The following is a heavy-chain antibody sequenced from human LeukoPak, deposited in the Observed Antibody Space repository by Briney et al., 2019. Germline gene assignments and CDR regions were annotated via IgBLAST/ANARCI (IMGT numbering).Heavy chain of an antibody. D-gene: IGHD2-15*01. CDR3: ARGRGSHNYYYYYYMDV. J-gene: IGHJ6*03. V-gene: IGHV3-20*04. CDR2: INWNGGST. Sequence: GGSLRLSCAASGFTFDDYGMSWVRQAPGKGLEWVSGINWNGGSTGYADSVKGRFTISRDNAKNSLYLQMNSLRAEDTALYYCARGRGSHNYYYYYYMDVWGKGTMVTVSS. CDR1: GFTFDDYG.